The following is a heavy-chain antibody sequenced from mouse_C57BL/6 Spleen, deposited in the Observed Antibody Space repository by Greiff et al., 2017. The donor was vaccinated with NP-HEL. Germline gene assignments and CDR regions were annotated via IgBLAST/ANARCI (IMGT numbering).Heavy chain of an antibody. V-gene: IGHV5-17*01. D-gene: IGHD2-4*01. J-gene: IGHJ4*01. CDR2: ISSGSSTI. Sequence: EVQVVESGGGLVKPGGSLKLSCAASGFTFSDYGMHWVRQAPEKGLEWVAYISSGSSTIYYADTVKGRFTISRDNAKNTLFLQMTSLRSEDTAMYYCARNDYGPNYYAMDYWGQGTSVTVSS. CDR3: ARNDYGPNYYAMDY. CDR1: GFTFSDYG.